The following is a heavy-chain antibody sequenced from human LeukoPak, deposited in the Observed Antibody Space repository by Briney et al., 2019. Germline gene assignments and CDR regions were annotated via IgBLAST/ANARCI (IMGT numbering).Heavy chain of an antibody. CDR1: GFTFSSYA. CDR2: ISGSGGST. J-gene: IGHJ4*02. CDR3: AKDQVVVVPAAPFDY. D-gene: IGHD2-2*01. V-gene: IGHV3-23*01. Sequence: GGSLRLSCAASGFTFSSYAMSRVRQAPGKGLEWVSAISGSGGSTYYADSVKGRFTISRDNSKNTLYLQMNSLRAEDTAVYYCAKDQVVVVPAAPFDYWGQGTLVTVSS.